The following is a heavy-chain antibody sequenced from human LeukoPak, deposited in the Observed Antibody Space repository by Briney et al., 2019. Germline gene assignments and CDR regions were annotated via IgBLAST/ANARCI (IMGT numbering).Heavy chain of an antibody. CDR2: INPDSGGT. Sequence: ASVKISCKASGYTFTAYYMHRVRHTPGQGLEWMACINPDSGGTNSAQKFQGRVTMTRDTSISTAYMELSSLRSDNTAVYYCARDHCTSINCYEYNYYGMDVWGQGATVTVSS. CDR3: ARDHCTSINCYEYNYYGMDV. D-gene: IGHD2-2*01. J-gene: IGHJ6*02. V-gene: IGHV1-2*02. CDR1: GYTFTAYY.